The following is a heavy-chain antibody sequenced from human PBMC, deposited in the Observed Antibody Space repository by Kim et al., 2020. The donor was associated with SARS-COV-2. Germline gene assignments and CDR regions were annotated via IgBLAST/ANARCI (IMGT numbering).Heavy chain of an antibody. J-gene: IGHJ6*02. CDR1: GYTFTSYG. CDR2: FSAYNGNT. Sequence: ASVKVSCKASGYTFTSYGISWVRQAPGQGLEWMGWFSAYNGNTNYAQKLQGRVTMTTDTSTSTAYMELRSLRSDDTAVYYCARDRIAAAARGGMDVWGQGTTVTVSS. D-gene: IGHD6-13*01. V-gene: IGHV1-18*01. CDR3: ARDRIAAAARGGMDV.